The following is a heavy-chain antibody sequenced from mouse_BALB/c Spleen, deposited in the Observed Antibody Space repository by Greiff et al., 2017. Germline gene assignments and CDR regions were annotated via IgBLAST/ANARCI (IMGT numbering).Heavy chain of an antibody. Sequence: VQLQQPGAELVKPGASVKLSCKASGYTFTSYWMHWVKQRPGQGLEWIGEINPSNGRTNYNEKFKSKATLTVDKSSSTAYMQLSSLTSEDSAVYYCARDSSGSVDYWGQGTTLTVSS. CDR3: ARDSSGSVDY. J-gene: IGHJ2*01. CDR1: GYTFTSYW. D-gene: IGHD3-2*01. V-gene: IGHV1S81*02. CDR2: INPSNGRT.